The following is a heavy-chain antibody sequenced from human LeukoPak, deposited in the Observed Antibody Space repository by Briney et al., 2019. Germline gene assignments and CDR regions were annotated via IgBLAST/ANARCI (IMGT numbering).Heavy chain of an antibody. CDR1: GFTFSSYG. D-gene: IGHD3-10*01. CDR2: IWYDGSNK. J-gene: IGHJ4*02. V-gene: IGHV3-33*06. CDR3: ANAQQPYGSGSARN. Sequence: GGSLRLSCAASGFTFSSYGMHWVRQAPGKGLEWVAVIWYDGSNKYYVDSVRGRFTISRDNSKNTLYLQMNSLRAEDTAVYYCANAQQPYGSGSARNWGQGTLVTVSS.